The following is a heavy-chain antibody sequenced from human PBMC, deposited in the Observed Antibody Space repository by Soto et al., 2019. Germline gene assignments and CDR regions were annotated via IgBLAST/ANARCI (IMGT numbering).Heavy chain of an antibody. CDR2: VTGGNGDT. D-gene: IGHD2-21*02. V-gene: IGHV1-3*01. J-gene: IGHJ4*02. Sequence: QVQLVQSGAEVKEPGALVKVSCRASGYTFMSHVMHWVRQAPGQRLEWMGWVTGGNGDTKYSQKFQGRVTITRDTSATTAYMELSRLTSEDKAVYYCARDSGVRGPSGDLDYWGQGTLVTVSS. CDR1: GYTFMSHV. CDR3: ARDSGVRGPSGDLDY.